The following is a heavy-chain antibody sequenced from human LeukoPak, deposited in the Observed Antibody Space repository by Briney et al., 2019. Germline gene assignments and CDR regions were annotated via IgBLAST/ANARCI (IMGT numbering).Heavy chain of an antibody. D-gene: IGHD3-10*01. CDR3: VVRGVN. V-gene: IGHV3-9*01. CDR2: ISWNSGSI. Sequence: PGRSLRLSCAASGFTFDDYAMHWVRQAPGKGLEWVSGISWNSGSIGYADSVKGRFTISRDNAKNSLYLQMNSLRAEDTALYYCVVRGVNWGQGTLVTVSS. J-gene: IGHJ4*02. CDR1: GFTFDDYA.